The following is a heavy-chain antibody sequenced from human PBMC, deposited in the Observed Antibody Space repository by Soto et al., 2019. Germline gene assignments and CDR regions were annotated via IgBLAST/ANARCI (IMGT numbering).Heavy chain of an antibody. V-gene: IGHV4-39*01. CDR2: IYYSGST. J-gene: IGHJ6*02. Sequence: SETLSLTCTVSGGSISSSSYYWGWIRQPPGKGLEWIGSIYYSGSTYYNPSLKSRVTISVDTSKNQFSLKLSSVTAADTAVYYCARHPKYYYYGMDVWGQGTTVTVSS. CDR1: GGSISSSSYY. CDR3: ARHPKYYYYGMDV.